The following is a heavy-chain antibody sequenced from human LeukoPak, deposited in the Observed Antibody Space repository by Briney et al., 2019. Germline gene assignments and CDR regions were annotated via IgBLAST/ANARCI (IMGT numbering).Heavy chain of an antibody. V-gene: IGHV3-74*01. CDR3: ARDRAESNWTNHTLFDS. D-gene: IGHD1/OR15-1a*01. CDR1: GFTFRDHW. CDR2: INGDESST. J-gene: IGHJ4*02. Sequence: GGSLSLSFEASGFTFRDHWMHWVRQVPGKGLVWVSRINGDESSTAYADSVKGRFTISRDNARNTLYLQMNSLRVEDTAIYYCARDRAESNWTNHTLFDSWGQGTPVTVSS.